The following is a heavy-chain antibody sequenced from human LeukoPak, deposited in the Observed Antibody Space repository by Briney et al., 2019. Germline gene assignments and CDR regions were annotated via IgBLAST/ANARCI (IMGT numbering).Heavy chain of an antibody. V-gene: IGHV4-34*01. D-gene: IGHD3-10*01. CDR2: INHSGST. CDR1: GGSFSGYY. CDR3: ARAPSMVRGVIITSFGY. J-gene: IGHJ4*02. Sequence: PSETLSLTCAVYGGSFSGYYWSWIRQPPGKGLEWIGEINHSGSTNYNPSLKSRVTISVDTSKNQFSLKLSSVTAADTAVYYCARAPSMVRGVIITSFGYWGQGTLVTVSS.